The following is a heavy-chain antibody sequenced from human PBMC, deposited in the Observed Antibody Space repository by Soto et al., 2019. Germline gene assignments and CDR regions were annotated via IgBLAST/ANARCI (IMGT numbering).Heavy chain of an antibody. CDR1: GGSISNYF. V-gene: IGHV4-4*07. Sequence: SETLSLTCTVSGGSISNYFCNWIRQPAGKGLEWIGRIDNSGSTNYNPSLKSRITMSADTSRNQFSLKLSSVTAADTAVYYCARGGQDFWSAPFDYWGQGAMVTVYS. D-gene: IGHD3-3*01. J-gene: IGHJ4*02. CDR2: IDNSGST. CDR3: ARGGQDFWSAPFDY.